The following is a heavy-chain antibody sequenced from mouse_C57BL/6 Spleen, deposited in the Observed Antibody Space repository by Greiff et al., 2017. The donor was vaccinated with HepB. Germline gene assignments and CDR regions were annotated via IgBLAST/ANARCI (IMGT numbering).Heavy chain of an antibody. V-gene: IGHV1-55*01. CDR3: ARSVDSSGSYYFDY. Sequence: VQLQQPGAELVKPGASVKMSCKASGYTFTSYWITWVKQRPGQGLEWIGDIYPGSGSTNYNEKFKSKATLTVDTSSSTAYMQLSSLTSEDSAVSYCARSVDSSGSYYFDYWGQGTTRAVSS. CDR2: IYPGSGST. J-gene: IGHJ2*01. D-gene: IGHD3-2*02. CDR1: GYTFTSYW.